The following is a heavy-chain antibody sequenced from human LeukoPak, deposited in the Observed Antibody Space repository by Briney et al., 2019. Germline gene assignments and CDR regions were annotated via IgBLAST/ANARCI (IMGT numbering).Heavy chain of an antibody. D-gene: IGHD2/OR15-2a*01. J-gene: IGHJ5*02. CDR2: IYYSGST. Sequence: NPSETLSLTCTVSGGSISSSGYYWGWIRQPPGKGLEWIGSIYYSGSTYYNPSLKSRVTISVDTSKNQFSLKLSSVTAADTAVYYCARHVIVNWFDPWGQGTLVTVSS. V-gene: IGHV4-39*01. CDR3: ARHVIVNWFDP. CDR1: GGSISSSGYY.